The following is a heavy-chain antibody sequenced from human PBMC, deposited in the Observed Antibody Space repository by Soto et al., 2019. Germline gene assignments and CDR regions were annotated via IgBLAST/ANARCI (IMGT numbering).Heavy chain of an antibody. V-gene: IGHV3-30-3*01. Sequence: QPGWFLRLSCAASGFTFSNYAIYWVRQAPGKGLEWVAVISNDGSTKYYADSVKGRFTISRDNSKNTLYLQMNSVRPEDTAVYYCATGTSSSSAVGYSYRSTAPGYDRDVWGQGTTVSIS. CDR3: ATGTSSSSAVGYSYRSTAPGYDRDV. D-gene: IGHD5-18*01. CDR1: GFTFSNYA. J-gene: IGHJ6*02. CDR2: ISNDGSTK.